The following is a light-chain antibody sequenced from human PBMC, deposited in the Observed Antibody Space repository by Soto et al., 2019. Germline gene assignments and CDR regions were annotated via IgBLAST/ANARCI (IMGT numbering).Light chain of an antibody. V-gene: IGLV1-40*01. CDR1: NSNIGAGFG. Sequence: QSVLTQPPSVSGAPGQRVTISCTGSNSNIGAGFGVQWYQQFPRTAPRLLIYNNTNRPSGVPDRFSASKSGTSASLAITGLRAEDEADYYCQSFDISVLELIFGVETKLTVL. CDR3: QSFDISVLELI. CDR2: NNT. J-gene: IGLJ2*01.